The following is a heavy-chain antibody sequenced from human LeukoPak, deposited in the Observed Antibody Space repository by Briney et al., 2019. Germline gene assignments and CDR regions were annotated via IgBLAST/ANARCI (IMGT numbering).Heavy chain of an antibody. V-gene: IGHV4-59*08. CDR3: ARSIRSGYYDDAFDI. J-gene: IGHJ3*02. D-gene: IGHD3-22*01. Sequence: SETLSLTCTVSGGSISSYYWSWIRQPPGKGLEWIGYIYYSGSTNYNPSPKSRVTISVDTSKNQFSLKLSSVTAADTAVYYCARSIRSGYYDDAFDIWGQGTMVTVSS. CDR1: GGSISSYY. CDR2: IYYSGST.